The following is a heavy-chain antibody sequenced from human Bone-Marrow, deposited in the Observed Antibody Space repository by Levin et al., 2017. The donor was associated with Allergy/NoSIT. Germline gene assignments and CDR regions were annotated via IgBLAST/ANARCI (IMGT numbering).Heavy chain of an antibody. CDR1: GDSISSAH. V-gene: IGHV4-59*01. CDR2: IYYSGST. Sequence: SQTLSLTCSVSGDSISSAHWGWIRQSPGKGLEWIGYIYYSGSTTYNPSLKSRVTISVDTSKNQFSLKLNSVTAADTAVYYCVRVPPDDDIPKEGYFDYWGQGTLVTVSS. J-gene: IGHJ4*02. CDR3: VRVPPDDDIPKEGYFDY. D-gene: IGHD3-22*01.